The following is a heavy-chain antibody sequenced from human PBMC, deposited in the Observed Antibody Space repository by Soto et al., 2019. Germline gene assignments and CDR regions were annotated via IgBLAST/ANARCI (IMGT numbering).Heavy chain of an antibody. J-gene: IGHJ4*02. Sequence: SETLSLTCTVSGGSISSSTYYWGWIRQSPGKGLEWIGSIYYSGSAYYNPSLKSRVTISVDTSKNQFSLKLSSVTAADTAVYYCAGSGYYPNYFDYWGQGTLVTVSS. CDR1: GGSISSSTYY. V-gene: IGHV4-39*01. D-gene: IGHD3-22*01. CDR2: IYYSGSA. CDR3: AGSGYYPNYFDY.